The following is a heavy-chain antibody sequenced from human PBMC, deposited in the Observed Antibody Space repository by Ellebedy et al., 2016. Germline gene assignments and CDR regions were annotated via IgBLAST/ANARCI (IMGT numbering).Heavy chain of an antibody. CDR1: GYTFTSYD. CDR2: MNPNSGNT. V-gene: IGHV1-8*01. J-gene: IGHJ4*02. D-gene: IGHD3-9*01. CDR3: ATHGGLYYDILTGYSY. Sequence: ASVKVSCXASGYTFTSYDLNWVRQATGQGLEWMGWMNPNSGNTGYAQKFQGRVTMTRNTSISTAYMELSSLRSEDTAVYYCATHGGLYYDILTGYSYWGQGTLVTVSS.